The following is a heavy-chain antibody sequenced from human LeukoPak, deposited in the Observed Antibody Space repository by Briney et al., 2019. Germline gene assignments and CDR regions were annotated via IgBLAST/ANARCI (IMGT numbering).Heavy chain of an antibody. Sequence: PGGSLRLSCAASGFTFSSYEMNWVRQAPGKGLEWVSYISSSGSTIYYADSVKGRFTISRDNAKNSLYRQMNSLRAEDTAVYYCAREIIGSGSLPDYWGQGTLVTVSS. CDR3: AREIIGSGSLPDY. CDR2: ISSSGSTI. J-gene: IGHJ4*02. CDR1: GFTFSSYE. D-gene: IGHD6-6*01. V-gene: IGHV3-48*03.